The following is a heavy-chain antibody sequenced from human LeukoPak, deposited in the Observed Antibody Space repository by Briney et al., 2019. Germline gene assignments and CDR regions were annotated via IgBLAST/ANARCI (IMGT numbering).Heavy chain of an antibody. D-gene: IGHD1-26*01. Sequence: AGGSLRLSCAASGFTFSSYAMSWVRQAPGKGLEWVSVISISGGTYYADSVKGRFTISRDISKNTVFLQMNSLRVEDTAVYYCAKHGERGTNRFDYWGQGTLVTASS. CDR1: GFTFSSYA. J-gene: IGHJ4*02. CDR2: ISISGGT. V-gene: IGHV3-23*01. CDR3: AKHGERGTNRFDY.